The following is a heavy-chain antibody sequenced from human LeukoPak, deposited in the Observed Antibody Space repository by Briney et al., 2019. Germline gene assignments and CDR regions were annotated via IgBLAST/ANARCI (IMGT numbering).Heavy chain of an antibody. CDR1: GFSLSTPEMR. CDR2: IDWDDDK. J-gene: IGHJ4*02. V-gene: IGHV2-70*04. D-gene: IGHD2-2*01. Sequence: SGPAPVKPTQTLTLTCSFSGFSLSTPEMRVNWIRQAPGKALEWHARIDWDDDKFYSTSLKTRLTISKDTSKNQVVLTMTNMGPVDTGTYYCARISSSSFHFDYWGRGTLVTVSS. CDR3: ARISSSSFHFDY.